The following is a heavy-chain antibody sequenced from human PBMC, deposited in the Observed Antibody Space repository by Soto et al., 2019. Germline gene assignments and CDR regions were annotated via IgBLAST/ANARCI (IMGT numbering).Heavy chain of an antibody. V-gene: IGHV2-5*02. J-gene: IGHJ4*01. CDR2: IYWDDDK. CDR3: AHLYYYDSSGYYPFDY. Sequence: SGPTLVNPTQTLTLTCTFSGFSLSTSGVGVGWIRQPPGKALEWLALIYWDDDKRYSPSLKSRPTITKDTSKNQVVLTMTNMDPVDTATYYCAHLYYYDSSGYYPFDYWGQEPWSPSPQ. CDR1: GFSLSTSGVG. D-gene: IGHD3-22*01.